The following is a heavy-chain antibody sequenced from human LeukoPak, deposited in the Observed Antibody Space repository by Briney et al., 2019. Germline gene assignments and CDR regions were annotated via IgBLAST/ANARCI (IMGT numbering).Heavy chain of an antibody. Sequence: SETLSLTCTVSGGSISSSSYYWGWIRQPPGKGLEWIASIYYSGSSYYNPSLKSRVTTSVDTSKNHFSLRLSSVTAADTAVYYCARQHSEVISLVRGVVPSWFDPWGQGTLVTVSS. CDR3: ARQHSEVISLVRGVVPSWFDP. CDR2: IYYSGSS. D-gene: IGHD3-10*01. J-gene: IGHJ5*02. V-gene: IGHV4-39*02. CDR1: GGSISSSSYY.